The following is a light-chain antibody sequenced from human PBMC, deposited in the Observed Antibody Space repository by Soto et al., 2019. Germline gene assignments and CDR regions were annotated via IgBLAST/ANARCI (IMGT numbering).Light chain of an antibody. CDR1: SSNIGAGYD. Sequence: QSVLTQPPSVSGAPGQRVTISCTGSSSNIGAGYDVHWYQQFPGTAPKLLIYGNTNRPSGVPDRFSGSNSGTSASLAITGLQAEDEADYYCQSYDHSLSGSVFGGSVFGGGTKVTVL. CDR2: GNT. CDR3: QSYDHSLSGSVFGGSV. J-gene: IGLJ2*01. V-gene: IGLV1-40*01.